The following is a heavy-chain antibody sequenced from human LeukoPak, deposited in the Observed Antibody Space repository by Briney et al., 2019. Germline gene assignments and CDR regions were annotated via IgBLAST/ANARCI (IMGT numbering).Heavy chain of an antibody. D-gene: IGHD6-13*01. CDR2: IYPGDSDT. CDR3: ARPRGSSSWYPDY. CDR1: GYSFASYW. Sequence: GESLKISCKSSGYSFASYWIGWVRQMPGKGLEWMGIIYPGDSDTRYSPSFQGQVTISADKSISTAYLQWSSLKASDTAMYCCARPRGSSSWYPDYWGQGTLVTVSS. J-gene: IGHJ4*02. V-gene: IGHV5-51*01.